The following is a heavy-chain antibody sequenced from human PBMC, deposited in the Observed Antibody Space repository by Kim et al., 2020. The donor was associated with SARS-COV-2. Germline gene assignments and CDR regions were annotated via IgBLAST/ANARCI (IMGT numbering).Heavy chain of an antibody. CDR1: GFTFSSYS. CDR2: ISSSSSYI. CDR3: ARDLYYYDSSGYNYYYYGMDV. V-gene: IGHV3-21*01. D-gene: IGHD3-22*01. J-gene: IGHJ6*02. Sequence: GGSLRLSCAASGFTFSSYSMNWVRQAPGKGLEWVSSISSSSSYIYYADSVKGRFTISRDNAKNSLYLQMNSLRAEDTAVYYCARDLYYYDSSGYNYYYYGMDVWGQGTTVTVSS.